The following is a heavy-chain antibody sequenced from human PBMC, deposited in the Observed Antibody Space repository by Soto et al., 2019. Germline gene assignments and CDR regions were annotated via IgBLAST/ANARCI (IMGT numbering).Heavy chain of an antibody. V-gene: IGHV1-18*01. CDR2: ISAYNGNT. CDR1: GYTFTNFG. D-gene: IGHD3-9*01. CDR3: AREIRVVRYFDWLLPANWFDP. Sequence: ASVKVSCKASGYTFTNFGISWVRQAPGQGLEWMGWISAYNGNTNYAQKLQGRVTMTTDTSTSTAYMELRSLRSDDTAVYYCAREIRVVRYFDWLLPANWFDPWGQGTLVTVSS. J-gene: IGHJ5*02.